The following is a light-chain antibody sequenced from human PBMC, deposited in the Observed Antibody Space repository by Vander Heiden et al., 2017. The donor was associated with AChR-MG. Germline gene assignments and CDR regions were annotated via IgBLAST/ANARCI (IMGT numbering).Light chain of an antibody. Sequence: DIQLTQSPSTLSASLGDRVTITCRATQSTSSWLAWYQQKPGKAPKLLIYKASSLESGVASRFSGSGSGTEFTLTISSLQPDDFATYYCQQSNTWTFGQGTKVEIK. CDR1: QSTSSW. CDR3: QQSNTWT. V-gene: IGKV1-5*03. CDR2: KAS. J-gene: IGKJ1*01.